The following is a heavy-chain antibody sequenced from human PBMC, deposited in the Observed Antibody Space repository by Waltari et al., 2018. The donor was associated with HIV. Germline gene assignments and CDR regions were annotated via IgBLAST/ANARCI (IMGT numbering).Heavy chain of an antibody. Sequence: QVQLVQSGAEVKKPGASVKVSCKASGYIFTSYDFNWVRQASGQGPEWMGWMNPTTGETGYAQKFQGRVTMTRTTAINTAYMELSSLRSEDTAVYYCARGKWEVPLDYWGQGTPVTVSS. CDR1: GYIFTSYD. CDR2: MNPTTGET. D-gene: IGHD1-26*01. CDR3: ARGKWEVPLDY. J-gene: IGHJ4*02. V-gene: IGHV1-8*01.